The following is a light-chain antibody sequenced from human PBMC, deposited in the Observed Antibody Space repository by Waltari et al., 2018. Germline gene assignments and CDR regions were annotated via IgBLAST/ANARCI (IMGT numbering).Light chain of an antibody. J-gene: IGKJ1*01. V-gene: IGKV3-20*01. Sequence: IVLTQSPGTLSLSPGERATLSCRASQSVPSNSLAWYQRKPGEAPRLLIYGASSRATGIPDRFSGSGSGTDFTLTISRLEPEDLAVYSCQQYGSSPRTFGQGTKMEIK. CDR1: QSVPSNS. CDR2: GAS. CDR3: QQYGSSPRT.